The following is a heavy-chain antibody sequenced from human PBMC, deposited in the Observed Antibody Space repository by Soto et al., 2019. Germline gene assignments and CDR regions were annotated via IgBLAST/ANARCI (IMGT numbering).Heavy chain of an antibody. Sequence: QVQLQESGPGLVKPSQTLSLTCTVSGGSISSGVYYWSWIRQPPGKGLEWIGYIYYSGSTYYNPSLKSRVTISVDTCKNQFSLKLSSVTAADTAVYYCAREGGRPYGGNVPGIWGQGTMVTVSS. CDR2: IYYSGST. V-gene: IGHV4-30-4*01. J-gene: IGHJ3*02. CDR1: GGSISSGVYY. D-gene: IGHD4-17*01. CDR3: AREGGRPYGGNVPGI.